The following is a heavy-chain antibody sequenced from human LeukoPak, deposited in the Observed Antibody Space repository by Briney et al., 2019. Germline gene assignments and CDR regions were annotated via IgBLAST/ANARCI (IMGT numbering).Heavy chain of an antibody. D-gene: IGHD3-10*01. Sequence: GGSLRLSCAASGFTLSTYAMSWVRQTPGKGLEWVAATSSSDAGTYHADSVRGRFTISRDNSKNSLYLQMNSLRVEDTAVYYCAKVAKYYYGSETYYFFEHWGQGTPVTASS. V-gene: IGHV3-23*01. CDR3: AKVAKYYYGSETYYFFEH. J-gene: IGHJ4*02. CDR2: TSSSDAGT. CDR1: GFTLSTYA.